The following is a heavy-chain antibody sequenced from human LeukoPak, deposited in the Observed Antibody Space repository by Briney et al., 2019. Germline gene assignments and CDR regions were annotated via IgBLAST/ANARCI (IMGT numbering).Heavy chain of an antibody. J-gene: IGHJ4*02. CDR3: ASGGTLSGYLDY. V-gene: IGHV1-69*05. CDR1: GGTFSSYA. CDR2: IIPIFGTA. Sequence: SVKVSCKASGGTFSSYAISWVRQVPGQGLEWMGGIIPIFGTANYAQKFQGRVTITTDESTSTAYMELSSLRSEDTAVYYCASGGTLSGYLDYWGQGTLVTVSS. D-gene: IGHD3-3*01.